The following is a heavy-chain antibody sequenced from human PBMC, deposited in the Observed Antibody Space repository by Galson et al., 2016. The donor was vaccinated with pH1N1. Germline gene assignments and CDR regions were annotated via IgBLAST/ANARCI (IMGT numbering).Heavy chain of an antibody. CDR1: GDSINRNY. V-gene: IGHV4-59*01. CDR3: ARGGGDLDS. Sequence: ETLSLTCTVSGDSINRNYWSWIRQPPGKGLEWIGYIYYSGTTSYNPSLKSRITISVDSSQGQLSLKLTSVTAADTAVCYCARGGGDLDSWGQGTLVTVSS. J-gene: IGHJ4*02. CDR2: IYYSGTT. D-gene: IGHD2-21*02.